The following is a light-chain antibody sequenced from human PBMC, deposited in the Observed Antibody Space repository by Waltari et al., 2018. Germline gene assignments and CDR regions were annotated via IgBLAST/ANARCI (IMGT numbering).Light chain of an antibody. Sequence: EVVLTQSPATLSVSPGERATLSPRASQNVNYYLAWYQQTDGQAPRLLIYGASARATGLPDRFSGSGSGTEFTLSISSLQSEDFAIYYCQQYNEWPRTFGQGTRVEI. J-gene: IGKJ1*01. CDR2: GAS. CDR3: QQYNEWPRT. CDR1: QNVNYY. V-gene: IGKV3-15*01.